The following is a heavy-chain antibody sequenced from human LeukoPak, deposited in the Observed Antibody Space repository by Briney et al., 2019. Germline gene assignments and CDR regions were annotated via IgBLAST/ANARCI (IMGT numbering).Heavy chain of an antibody. Sequence: PSETLSLTCAVYGGSSSGYSWSWIRQPPGKGLEWIGEINHSGSTNYNPSLKSRVTMSMDTSKNQFSLKLSSVTAADTAVYYCARVIRFPPYYYYMDVWGKGTTVTVSS. CDR1: GGSSSGYS. CDR3: ARVIRFPPYYYYMDV. J-gene: IGHJ6*03. V-gene: IGHV4-34*10. D-gene: IGHD3-3*01. CDR2: INHSGST.